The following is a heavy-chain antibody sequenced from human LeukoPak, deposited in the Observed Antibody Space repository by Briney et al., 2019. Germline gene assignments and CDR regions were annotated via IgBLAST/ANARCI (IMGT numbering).Heavy chain of an antibody. CDR2: ISSSGSTI. CDR1: GFTFSSYE. D-gene: IGHD2-21*02. CDR3: ARAQPYCGGDCYLYYFDY. Sequence: GGSLRLSCAASGFTFSSYEMNWVRQAPGKGLEWVSYISSSGSTIYYADSVKGRFTISRDNAKNSLYLQMNSLRAEDTAVYYCARAQPYCGGDCYLYYFDYWGQGTLVTVSS. V-gene: IGHV3-48*03. J-gene: IGHJ4*02.